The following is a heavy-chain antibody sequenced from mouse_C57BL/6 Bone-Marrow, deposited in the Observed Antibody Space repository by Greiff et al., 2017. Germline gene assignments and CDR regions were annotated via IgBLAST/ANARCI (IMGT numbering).Heavy chain of an antibody. D-gene: IGHD2-4*01. CDR1: GYTFTSYW. CDR3: AREGEDYDVSWFAY. CDR2: IYPGSGST. V-gene: IGHV1-55*01. Sequence: QVHVKQSGAELVKPGASVKMSCKASGYTFTSYWITWVKQRPGQGLEWIGDIYPGSGSTNYNEKFKSKATLTVDTSSSTAYMQLSSLTSEDSAVYYCAREGEDYDVSWFAYWGQGTLVTVSA. J-gene: IGHJ3*01.